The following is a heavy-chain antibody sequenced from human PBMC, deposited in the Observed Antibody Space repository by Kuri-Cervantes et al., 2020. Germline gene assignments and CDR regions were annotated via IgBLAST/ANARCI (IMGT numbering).Heavy chain of an antibody. CDR2: ISAYNGNT. CDR3: ARVLPWFGDPSGHWDY. V-gene: IGHV1-18*01. J-gene: IGHJ4*02. D-gene: IGHD3-10*01. Sequence: ASVKVSCKASGYTFTSYGISWVRQAPGQGLEWMGWISAYNGNTNYAQKLQGRVTMTTDTTTSTACMELRSLRSDDTAVYYCARVLPWFGDPSGHWDYWGQGTLVTVSS. CDR1: GYTFTSYG.